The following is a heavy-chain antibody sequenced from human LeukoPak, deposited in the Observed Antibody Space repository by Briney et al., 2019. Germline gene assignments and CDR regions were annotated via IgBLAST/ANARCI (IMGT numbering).Heavy chain of an antibody. D-gene: IGHD3-9*01. V-gene: IGHV1-18*01. CDR2: ISAYNGNT. CDR1: GYTFTSYG. J-gene: IGHJ5*02. Sequence: ASVKVSCKASGYTFTSYGISWVRQAPGQGLEWMGWISAYNGNTNYAQKLQGRVTMTTDTSTSTAYMELRSLRSDDTAVYYCARDSSPYYDILTGYYNGFDPWGQGTLVTVSS. CDR3: ARDSSPYYDILTGYYNGFDP.